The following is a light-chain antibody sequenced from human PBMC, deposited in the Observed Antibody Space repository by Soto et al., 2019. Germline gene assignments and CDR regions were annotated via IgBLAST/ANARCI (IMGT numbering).Light chain of an antibody. V-gene: IGKV3-20*01. CDR1: QGVSSSF. CDR2: GAS. CDR3: HQYGSSPYT. J-gene: IGKJ2*01. Sequence: EIVLTQSPGTLSLSPGEGATLSCRASQGVSSSFLAWYQQKPGQAPRLLIYGASSRASGIPDRFSGSGSGTDFTLTISGLDPEDFEVYYCHQYGSSPYTFGQGTKLEIK.